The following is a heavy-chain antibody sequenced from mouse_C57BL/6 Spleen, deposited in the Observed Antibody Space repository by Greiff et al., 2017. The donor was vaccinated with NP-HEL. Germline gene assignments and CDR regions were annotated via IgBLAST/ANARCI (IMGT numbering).Heavy chain of an antibody. CDR3: ARSRGYVYAMDY. CDR1: GYTFTSYW. J-gene: IGHJ4*01. Sequence: VQLQQSGAELVKPGASVKLSCKASGYTFTSYWMHWVKQRPGQGLEWIGMIHPNSGSTNYNEKFKSKATLTVDKSSSTAYMQLSSLTSEDSAVYYCARSRGYVYAMDYWGQGTSVTVSS. CDR2: IHPNSGST. V-gene: IGHV1-64*01. D-gene: IGHD2-2*01.